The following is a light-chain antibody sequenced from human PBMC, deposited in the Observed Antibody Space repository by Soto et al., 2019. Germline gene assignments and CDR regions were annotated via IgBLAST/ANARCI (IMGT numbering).Light chain of an antibody. Sequence: EIVLTQSPATLSLSPGERATLSCMACQSVSSYLAWYQQKPGQAPRLLIYDASNRATGIPARFSGSGSGTDFTLTISSLEPEDFAVYYCQQRSNWPLITFGQGTRLEIK. J-gene: IGKJ5*01. CDR2: DAS. CDR1: QSVSSY. CDR3: QQRSNWPLIT. V-gene: IGKV3-11*01.